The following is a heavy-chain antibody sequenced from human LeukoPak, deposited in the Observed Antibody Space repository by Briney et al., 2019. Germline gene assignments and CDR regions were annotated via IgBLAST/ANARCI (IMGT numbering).Heavy chain of an antibody. V-gene: IGHV4-39*01. J-gene: IGHJ4*02. CDR1: GASLTSTGSY. D-gene: IGHD6-13*01. CDR3: AGHFRSRWAYFDY. Sequence: SETLSLTCTVAGASLTSTGSYWGWIRQPPGKGLEWIGSVYYSAKTSYNPSLKSRVTISVDTSRNQFSLILSSVTAADTAVYYCAGHFRSRWAYFDYWGQGTLVTVSS. CDR2: VYYSAKT.